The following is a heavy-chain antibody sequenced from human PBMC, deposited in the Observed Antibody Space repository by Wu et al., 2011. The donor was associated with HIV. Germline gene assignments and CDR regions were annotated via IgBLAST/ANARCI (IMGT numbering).Heavy chain of an antibody. D-gene: IGHD3-10*01. Sequence: EVKKPGASVKVSCKASGYTFTSYYMHWMRQAPGQGLEWMGWINPNSGGTNYAEKFQGRVTMTRDTSISTAYMELSRLRSDDTAVYYCARDPGTMVRGVVGSGWGQGTLVTVSS. CDR1: GYTFTSYY. CDR3: ARDPGTMVRGVVGSG. CDR2: INPNSGGT. V-gene: IGHV1-2*02. J-gene: IGHJ4*02.